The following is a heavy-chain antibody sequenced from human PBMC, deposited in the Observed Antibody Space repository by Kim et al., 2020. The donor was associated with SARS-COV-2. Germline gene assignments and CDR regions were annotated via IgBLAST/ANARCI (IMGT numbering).Heavy chain of an antibody. V-gene: IGHV4-59*09. Sequence: SLVTISGDTSKNQFSLKLSSVTAADTAVYYCARGGDDFWSGYSVSRNFDLWGRGTLVTVSS. J-gene: IGHJ2*01. D-gene: IGHD3-3*01. CDR3: ARGGDDFWSGYSVSRNFDL.